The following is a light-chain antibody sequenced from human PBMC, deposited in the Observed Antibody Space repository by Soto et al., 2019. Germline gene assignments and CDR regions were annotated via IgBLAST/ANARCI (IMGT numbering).Light chain of an antibody. Sequence: DIQMTQSPSSLSASVGDRVTITCQASQDISNNLNWYQQKPGKAPKVLIYDASTLAAGVPSRFSGSGSGTDFALTISGLQPEDFAPYYCQHYATLPLPVYTFGQGTKLEI. J-gene: IGKJ2*01. CDR1: QDISNN. CDR3: QHYATLPLPVYT. CDR2: DAS. V-gene: IGKV1-33*01.